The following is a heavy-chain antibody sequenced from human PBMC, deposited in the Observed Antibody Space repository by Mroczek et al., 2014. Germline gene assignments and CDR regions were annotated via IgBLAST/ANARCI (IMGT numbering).Heavy chain of an antibody. CDR2: IYYSGST. J-gene: IGHJ6*03. CDR3: ASEGHYCSSTSCQLTSTIYYYYYYMDV. Sequence: QVQLQESGPGLVKPSETLSLTCTVSGGSISSSSYYWGWIRQPPGKGLEWIGSIYYSGSTYYNPSLKSRVTISVDTSKNQFSLKLSSVTAADTAVYYCASEGHYCSSTSCQLTSTIYYYYYYMDVWGKGTTVT. CDR1: GGSISSSSYY. V-gene: IGHV4-39*01. D-gene: IGHD2-2*01.